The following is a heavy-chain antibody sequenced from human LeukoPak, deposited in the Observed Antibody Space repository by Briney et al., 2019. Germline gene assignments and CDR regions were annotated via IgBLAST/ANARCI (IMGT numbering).Heavy chain of an antibody. CDR2: IYSGGST. D-gene: IGHD2-2*01. CDR1: GFXVSSNY. Sequence: PGGSLRLSCAASGFXVSSNYMSWVRQAPGKGLEWVSVIYSGGSTYYADSVKGRFTISRDNSKNTLYLQMNSLRAEDTAVYYCARESTSWYFDLWGRGTLVTVSS. CDR3: ARESTSWYFDL. J-gene: IGHJ2*01. V-gene: IGHV3-53*01.